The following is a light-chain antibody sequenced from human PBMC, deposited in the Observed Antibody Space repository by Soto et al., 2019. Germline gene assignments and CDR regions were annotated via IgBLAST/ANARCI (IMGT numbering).Light chain of an antibody. J-gene: IGKJ2*01. CDR2: RAS. CDR3: QRDVGYSLT. CDR1: QSISSW. Sequence: DIQMTQSPSTLSASVGDRVTITCRASQSISSWLAWYQQKPGKAPKLLIYRASNLQSGVPSRFSGSGSGTEFTLTISSLQPDDFATYYCQRDVGYSLTFGQGTKLEIK. V-gene: IGKV1-5*03.